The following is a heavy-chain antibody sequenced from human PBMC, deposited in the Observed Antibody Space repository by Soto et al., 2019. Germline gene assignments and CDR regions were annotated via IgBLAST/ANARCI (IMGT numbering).Heavy chain of an antibody. Sequence: QVQLVQSGAEVKKPGASVKVSCKASGYTFTSYDINWVQQATGQGLEWMGWMNPNSGNTGYAQKFQGRVTMTRNTSISTAYMELSSLRSEDTAVYYCARGAYCSSTSCYRDYYGMDVWGQGTTVTVSS. D-gene: IGHD2-2*02. V-gene: IGHV1-8*01. CDR2: MNPNSGNT. CDR1: GYTFTSYD. CDR3: ARGAYCSSTSCYRDYYGMDV. J-gene: IGHJ6*02.